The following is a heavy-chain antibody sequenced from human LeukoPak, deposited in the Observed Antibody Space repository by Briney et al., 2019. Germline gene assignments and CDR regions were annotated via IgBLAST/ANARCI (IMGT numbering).Heavy chain of an antibody. J-gene: IGHJ4*02. CDR1: GYTFTSYG. D-gene: IGHD2-2*01. Sequence: ASVKLSCKASGYTFTSYGISWVRQAPGQGLEWMGWISAYNGNTNYAQKLQGRVTMTTDTSTSTAYMELRSLRSDDTAVYYCARGRGYCSSTSRQLTDYWGQGTLVTVSS. CDR2: ISAYNGNT. V-gene: IGHV1-18*01. CDR3: ARGRGYCSSTSRQLTDY.